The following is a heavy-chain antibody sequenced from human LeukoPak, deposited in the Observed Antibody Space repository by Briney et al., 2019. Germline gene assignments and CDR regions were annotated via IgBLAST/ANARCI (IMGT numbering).Heavy chain of an antibody. D-gene: IGHD1/OR15-1a*01. J-gene: IGHJ6*02. CDR1: GFTFSSYA. CDR3: ARDLDNWNTMSYSYYYYGMDV. Sequence: GGSLRLSCAASGFTFSSYAMHWVRQAPGKGLEWVAVISYDGSNKYYADSVKGRFTISRDNSKNTLYLQMNSLRAEDTAVYYCARDLDNWNTMSYSYYYYGMDVWGQGTTVTVSS. CDR2: ISYDGSNK. V-gene: IGHV3-30-3*01.